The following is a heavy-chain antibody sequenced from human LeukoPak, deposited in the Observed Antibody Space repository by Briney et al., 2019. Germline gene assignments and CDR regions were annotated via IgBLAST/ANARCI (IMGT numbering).Heavy chain of an antibody. CDR2: IYHIGST. CDR3: ARAWGYSYGPDY. D-gene: IGHD5-18*01. V-gene: IGHV4-59*01. Sequence: SETLSLTCTVSGGSMSNYYWSWIRQPPGKGLEWIGYIYHIGSTNYNPSLERRLTISIDKSNSQFSLSLSSVTAADTAIYYCARAWGYSYGPDYWGQGTLVIVSS. J-gene: IGHJ4*02. CDR1: GGSMSNYY.